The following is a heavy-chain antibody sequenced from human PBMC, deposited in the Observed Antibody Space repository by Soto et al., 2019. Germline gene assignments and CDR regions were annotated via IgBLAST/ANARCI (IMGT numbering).Heavy chain of an antibody. CDR3: VQSRCGGDCLQSYSSHSYYGLDV. J-gene: IGHJ6*02. CDR1: GFSLSTTGVG. Sequence: QITLKESGPTLVKPTQTLTLTCTFSGFSLSTTGVGVGWIRQPPGKALEWLALIYWDDDKRYNPSLKSRLTTTHDTSTNHVVLTRSQLDPVDTATYYCVQSRCGGDCLQSYSSHSYYGLDVWGQGTTVTVSS. V-gene: IGHV2-5*02. D-gene: IGHD2-21*01. CDR2: IYWDDDK.